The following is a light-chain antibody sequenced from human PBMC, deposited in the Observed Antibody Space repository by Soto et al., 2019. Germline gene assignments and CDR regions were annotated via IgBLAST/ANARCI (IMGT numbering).Light chain of an antibody. CDR2: GAS. CDR1: QSISSRY. Sequence: ESMLTQSPGTLSLSPGERATLSCRASQSISSRYLTWYQHKPGQAPRLLIYGASIRATGLPDGFSGSGSGTDFTLTISRLEPEDFAVYYCQQFRSSPPAFTFGQGTKLEI. V-gene: IGKV3-20*01. J-gene: IGKJ2*01. CDR3: QQFRSSPPAFT.